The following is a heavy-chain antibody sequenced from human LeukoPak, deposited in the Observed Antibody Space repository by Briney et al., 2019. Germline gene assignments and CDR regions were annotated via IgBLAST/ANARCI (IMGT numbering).Heavy chain of an antibody. CDR1: GFTFSSYS. D-gene: IGHD3-10*01. CDR2: ISSSSSYI. J-gene: IGHJ4*02. CDR3: ARGQVRHRGSGSSDT. V-gene: IGHV3-21*01. Sequence: GGSLRLSCAASGFTFSSYSMNWVRQAPGKGLEWVSSISSSSSYIYYADSVKGRFTISRDNAKNSLYLQMNSLRAEDTAVYYCARGQVRHRGSGSSDTWGQGTLVTVSS.